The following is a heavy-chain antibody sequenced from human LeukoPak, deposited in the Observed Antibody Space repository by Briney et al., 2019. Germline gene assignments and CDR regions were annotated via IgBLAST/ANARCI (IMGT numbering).Heavy chain of an antibody. CDR2: IYPGDSDT. V-gene: IGHV5-51*01. D-gene: IGHD4-11*01. Sequence: GESLKISCQGSGSSFTSYWIGWVRQMPGKGLEWMGIIYPGDSDTRYSPSFQGQVTISADKSISTSYLQWSSLKASDTAMYYCARHHSNEGNYWGQGTLVTVSS. CDR3: ARHHSNEGNY. J-gene: IGHJ4*02. CDR1: GSSFTSYW.